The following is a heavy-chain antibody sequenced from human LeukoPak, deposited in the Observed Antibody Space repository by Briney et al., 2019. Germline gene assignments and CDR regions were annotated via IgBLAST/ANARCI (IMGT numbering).Heavy chain of an antibody. CDR3: ASRKAAGSFDP. D-gene: IGHD6-13*01. CDR1: GYTFIGYY. Sequence: ASVKVSCKASGYTFIGYYIHWVRQAPGQGLEWMEGIIPIFGTANYAQKFQGRVTITADKSTSTAYMELSSLRSEDTAVYYCASRKAAGSFDPWGQGTLVTVSS. CDR2: IIPIFGTA. J-gene: IGHJ5*02. V-gene: IGHV1-69*06.